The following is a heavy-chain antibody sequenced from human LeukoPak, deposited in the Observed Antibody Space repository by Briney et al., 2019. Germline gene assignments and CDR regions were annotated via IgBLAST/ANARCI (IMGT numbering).Heavy chain of an antibody. CDR1: GFTFSSYG. V-gene: IGHV3-33*08. D-gene: IGHD4-17*01. CDR3: ARAYGDYATCPGY. CDR2: IWYDGSNK. Sequence: GGTLRLSCVVSGFTFSSYGMHWVRQAPGKGLEWVAVIWYDGSNKYYADSVKGRFTISRDNSKNTLYLQMNSLRAEDTAVYYCARAYGDYATCPGYWGQGTLVTVSS. J-gene: IGHJ4*02.